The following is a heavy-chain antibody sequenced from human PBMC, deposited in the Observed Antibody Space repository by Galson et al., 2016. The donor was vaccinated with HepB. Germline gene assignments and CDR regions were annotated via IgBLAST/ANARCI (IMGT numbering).Heavy chain of an antibody. D-gene: IGHD5-24*01. Sequence: SLRLSCAASGFTFSSYGMHWVRQAPGKGLEWVALIWSDGSNKYYADSVKGRFTISRDSSKNTLSLQMNSLRAEDTAVYYCARDRDYLLDSWGQGTLVTVSP. CDR2: IWSDGSNK. J-gene: IGHJ4*02. V-gene: IGHV3-33*01. CDR3: ARDRDYLLDS. CDR1: GFTFSSYG.